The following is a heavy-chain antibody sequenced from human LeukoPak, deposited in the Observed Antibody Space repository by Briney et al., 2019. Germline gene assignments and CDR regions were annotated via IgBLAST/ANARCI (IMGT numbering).Heavy chain of an antibody. D-gene: IGHD6-19*01. J-gene: IGHJ4*02. V-gene: IGHV1-58*02. CDR2: IVVGSGNT. CDR1: GFTFTSSA. Sequence: SVKVSCKASGFTFTSSAIQWVRQARGQRLEWIGWIVVGSGNTNYAQKFQERVTITRDMSTSTAYMELSSLTSEDSAVYYCAAGSGWNRFDYWGQGTLVTVSS. CDR3: AAGSGWNRFDY.